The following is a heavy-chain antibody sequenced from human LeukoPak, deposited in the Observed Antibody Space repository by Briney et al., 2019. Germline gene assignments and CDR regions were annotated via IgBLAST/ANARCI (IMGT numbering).Heavy chain of an antibody. CDR3: ARDGGYYYSSYAVAV. V-gene: IGHV6-1*01. D-gene: IGHD3-10*01. CDR2: TYYRSKWFN. Sequence: SQTLSLTCVISGDSVTSDSGAWSWIRHSPSRGLEWLGRTYYRSKWFNASAVSVRSRITINPDTSKNQFSLQLDSVTPEDTAVYYCARDGGYYYSSYAVAVWGQGTTVTVSS. CDR1: GDSVTSDSGA. J-gene: IGHJ6*02.